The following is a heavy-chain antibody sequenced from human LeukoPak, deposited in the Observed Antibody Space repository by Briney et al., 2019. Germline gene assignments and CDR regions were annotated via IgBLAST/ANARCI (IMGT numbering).Heavy chain of an antibody. CDR1: GYTFTSYG. CDR2: ISAYNGNT. CDR3: ARDNDYNPLVY. J-gene: IGHJ4*02. V-gene: IGHV1-18*01. Sequence: ASVTVSSTASGYTFTSYGISWVRQAPGQGLEWMGWISAYNGNTNYAQKFQGRVTMTTDTSTSTAYMELRSLRSDDTAVYYCARDNDYNPLVYWGQGTLVTVSS. D-gene: IGHD1-14*01.